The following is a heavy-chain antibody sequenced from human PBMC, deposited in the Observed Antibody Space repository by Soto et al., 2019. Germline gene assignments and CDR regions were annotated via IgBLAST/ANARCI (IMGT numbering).Heavy chain of an antibody. CDR2: ISYDGSNK. J-gene: IGHJ5*02. D-gene: IGHD3-22*01. V-gene: IGHV3-30*18. Sequence: SCKASGYNLGAYYTYWVRQAPGKGLEWVAVISYDGSNKYYADSVKGRFTISRDNSKNTLYLQMNSLRAEDTAVHYCAKGGPSGQIVVVINGPWGQGTLVTVSS. CDR1: GYNLGAYY. CDR3: AKGGPSGQIVVVINGP.